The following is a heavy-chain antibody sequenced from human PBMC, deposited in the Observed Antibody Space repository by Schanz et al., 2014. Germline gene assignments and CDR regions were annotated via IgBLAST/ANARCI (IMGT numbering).Heavy chain of an antibody. CDR1: GFTFSSYN. J-gene: IGHJ6*02. Sequence: VQLVESGGGVVQPGGSLRLSCAASGFTFSSYNMNWVRQAPGKGLEWVSVIYSGGSTYYADSVKGRFTISRDNSKNTLYLQMNSLRAEDTAVYYCARGYSSSMDVWGQGTTVTVSS. D-gene: IGHD6-6*01. CDR3: ARGYSSSMDV. V-gene: IGHV3-66*01. CDR2: IYSGGST.